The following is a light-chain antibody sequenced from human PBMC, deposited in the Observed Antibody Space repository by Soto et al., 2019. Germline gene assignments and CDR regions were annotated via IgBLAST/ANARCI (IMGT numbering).Light chain of an antibody. CDR1: QTISSW. V-gene: IGKV1-5*03. CDR3: QHYNSYSEA. Sequence: DIQMTQSPSTLSGSVGDRVTITCRASQTISSWLAWYQQKPGKAPKLLIYKASTLKCGVPSRFSGSASGTEFTLTISSLQPDDFATYYCQHYNSYSEALGQGTKVDIK. CDR2: KAS. J-gene: IGKJ1*01.